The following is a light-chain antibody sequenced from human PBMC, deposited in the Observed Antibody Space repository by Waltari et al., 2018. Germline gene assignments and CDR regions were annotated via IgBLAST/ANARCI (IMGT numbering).Light chain of an antibody. CDR2: TDD. CDR3: ASWDDSPSGHVV. J-gene: IGLJ2*01. V-gene: IGLV1-47*02. Sequence: SVLTQPPSASGAPGQRVTISCSGSSSHLGSRYVYWYQQVPGKAPKLLIYTDDQRAAGVPDRVSASKSGTSASLAISGLRSEDEADYYCASWDDSPSGHVVFGGGTKLTVL. CDR1: SSHLGSRY.